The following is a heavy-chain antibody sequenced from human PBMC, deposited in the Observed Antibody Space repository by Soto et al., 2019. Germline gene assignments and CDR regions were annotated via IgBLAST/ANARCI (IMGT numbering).Heavy chain of an antibody. J-gene: IGHJ5*02. Sequence: GGSLRLSCAVSGFRFRDYWMSWVRQAPGKGLEWVANIKQDESDKYYVDSVKGRFTISRDNAKNALYLQMNSLRVEDTAVYYCAAYCYTMTCTHFHGYSWGQGTQVTVPQ. V-gene: IGHV3-7*03. CDR2: IKQDESDK. CDR1: GFRFRDYW. D-gene: IGHD3-16*02. CDR3: AAYCYTMTCTHFHGYS.